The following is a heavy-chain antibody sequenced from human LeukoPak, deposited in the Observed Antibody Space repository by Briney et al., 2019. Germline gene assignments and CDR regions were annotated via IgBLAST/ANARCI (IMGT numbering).Heavy chain of an antibody. CDR2: ISSSSSYI. V-gene: IGHV3-21*04. CDR1: GFTFSSYS. D-gene: IGHD6-19*01. Sequence: GGSLRLSCAASGFTFSSYSMNWVRQAPGKGLEWVSSISSSSSYIYYADSVKGRFTISRDNSKDTLYLQMNSLRAEDTAVYYCAKGIAVAAPIDYYFDYWGQGTLVTVSS. CDR3: AKGIAVAAPIDYYFDY. J-gene: IGHJ4*02.